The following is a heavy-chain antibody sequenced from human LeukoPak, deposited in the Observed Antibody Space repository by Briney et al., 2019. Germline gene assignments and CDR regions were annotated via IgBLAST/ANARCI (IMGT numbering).Heavy chain of an antibody. J-gene: IGHJ5*02. Sequence: PSETLSLTCTVSGGSISSYYWSWIRQPPGKGLEWIGYIYYSGSTNYNPSLKSRVTISVDTSKNQFSLKLSSVTAADTAVYYCARQRVGSGSPFDPWGQGTLVTVSS. CDR1: GGSISSYY. CDR3: ARQRVGSGSPFDP. V-gene: IGHV4-59*01. D-gene: IGHD3-22*01. CDR2: IYYSGST.